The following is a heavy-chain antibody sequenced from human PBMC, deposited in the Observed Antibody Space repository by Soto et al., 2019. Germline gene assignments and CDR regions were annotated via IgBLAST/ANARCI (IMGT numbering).Heavy chain of an antibody. CDR1: GGSISFDHYH. J-gene: IGHJ6*02. CDR2: IHYSGSV. CDR3: VREDDGGDRDYDGLDV. Sequence: QVQLQESGPGLVRPSQTLSLTCTVSGGSISFDHYHWTWIRQPAGKGLEWIGYIHYSGSVYYNPSLQGRVSMSVDTSKNLFSLKLSSVNAADTAVYFCVREDDGGDRDYDGLDVWGQGTTVTVSS. V-gene: IGHV4-30-4*01. D-gene: IGHD2-21*02.